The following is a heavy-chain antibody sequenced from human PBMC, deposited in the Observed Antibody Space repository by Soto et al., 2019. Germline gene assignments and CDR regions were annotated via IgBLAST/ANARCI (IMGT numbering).Heavy chain of an antibody. V-gene: IGHV3-33*01. J-gene: IGHJ4*02. CDR1: GITFSSHG. Sequence: QVQLVESGGGVVQPGRSLRLTCEVSGITFSSHGMHWVRQTPGQGLEWVAIIWYDGSEKYYADSVKGRFTISRDNSRNTLYLQMTSLRAEDTAVYYCASQGVTGFPPDYWGQGTLVTVSS. D-gene: IGHD3-10*01. CDR3: ASQGVTGFPPDY. CDR2: IWYDGSEK.